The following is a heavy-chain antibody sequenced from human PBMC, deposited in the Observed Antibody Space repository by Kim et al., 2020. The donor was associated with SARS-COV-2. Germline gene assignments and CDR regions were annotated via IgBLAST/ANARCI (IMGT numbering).Heavy chain of an antibody. J-gene: IGHJ6*02. D-gene: IGHD2-2*01. V-gene: IGHV4-34*01. CDR1: GGSFSGYY. CDR3: ARTFRVVVPAALGIYYYYYYGMDV. Sequence: SETLSLTCAVYGGSFSGYYWSWIRQPPGKGLEWIGEINHSGSTNYNPSLKSRVTISVDTSKNQFSLKLSSGTAADTAVYYCARTFRVVVPAALGIYYYYYYGMDVWGQGTTVTVSS. CDR2: INHSGST.